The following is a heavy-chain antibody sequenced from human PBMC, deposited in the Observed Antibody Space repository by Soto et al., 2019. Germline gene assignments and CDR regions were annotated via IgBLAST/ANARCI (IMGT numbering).Heavy chain of an antibody. CDR2: ISGSGPST. Sequence: EVQLLESGGGLLQPGGSLRLSCAASGFTFNNYAMTWVRQAPGKGLEWVSSISGSGPSTYYADSVKGRFTISRDNSKNTLYLQMKSLRAEDTAVYYCARDPRMVVAAATLAGWFDPWGQGTLVTVSS. V-gene: IGHV3-23*01. CDR3: ARDPRMVVAAATLAGWFDP. J-gene: IGHJ5*02. D-gene: IGHD6-13*01. CDR1: GFTFNNYA.